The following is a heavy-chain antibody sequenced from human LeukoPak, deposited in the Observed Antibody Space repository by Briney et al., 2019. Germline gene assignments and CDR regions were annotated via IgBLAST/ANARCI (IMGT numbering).Heavy chain of an antibody. Sequence: SETLSLTCTVSGGSISSYYWSWIRQPAGKGLEWIGRIYTSGSTNYNPSLKSRVTISVDTSKKQFSLKLSSVTATDTAVYYCAREPPSGLTYAFDFWGQGTMVTVSS. V-gene: IGHV4-4*07. J-gene: IGHJ3*01. D-gene: IGHD3-22*01. CDR1: GGSISSYY. CDR2: IYTSGST. CDR3: AREPPSGLTYAFDF.